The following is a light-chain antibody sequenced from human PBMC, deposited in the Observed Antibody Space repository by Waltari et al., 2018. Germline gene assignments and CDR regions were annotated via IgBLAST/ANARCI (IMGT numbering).Light chain of an antibody. CDR1: QNVLYSSNNKNY. Sequence: DIVMTQSPDSLAVSLGERATINCKSSQNVLYSSNNKNYLAWYQQKPGQPPKLLIYWASTRESGVPDRFSGSGSETDFTLTISRLQAEDVAVYYCQQYYSFPVTFGGGTKVEIK. V-gene: IGKV4-1*01. J-gene: IGKJ4*01. CDR3: QQYYSFPVT. CDR2: WAS.